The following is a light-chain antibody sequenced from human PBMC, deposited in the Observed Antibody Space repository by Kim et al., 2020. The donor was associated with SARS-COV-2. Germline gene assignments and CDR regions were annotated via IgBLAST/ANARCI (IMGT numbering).Light chain of an antibody. J-gene: IGKJ5*01. CDR2: DAS. Sequence: LSPGERATLSCRASQSVSTYLAWYQQRPGQAPRLLIYDASNRATGIPARFSGSGSGTDFTLTISSLEPEDFAVYYCQQRSNWPITFGQGTRLEIK. CDR1: QSVSTY. CDR3: QQRSNWPIT. V-gene: IGKV3-11*01.